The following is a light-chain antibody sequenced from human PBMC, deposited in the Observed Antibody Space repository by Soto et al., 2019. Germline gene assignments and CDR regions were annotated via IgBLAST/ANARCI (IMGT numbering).Light chain of an antibody. Sequence: QSALTQPASVSGSPGQSITISCTGTSSDIGDYNYVSWYQQYPGKVPKLVIYDVSHRPSGVANRFSGAKSGNTASLSISGLQAEDEADYDRSSSTTTTSLVVFGGGTKVTVL. CDR3: SSSTTTTSLVV. J-gene: IGLJ2*01. V-gene: IGLV2-14*01. CDR2: DVS. CDR1: SSDIGDYNY.